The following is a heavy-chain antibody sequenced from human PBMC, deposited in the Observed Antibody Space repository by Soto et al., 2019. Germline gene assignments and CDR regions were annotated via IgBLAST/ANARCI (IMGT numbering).Heavy chain of an antibody. CDR2: LNQDGSEI. Sequence: EVQVVESGGGLVQPGGSLRLSCAASGFSFSHHWMTWFRQAPGKGLEWVASLNQDGSEIYYVDSAKGRFTISRDKAKNSLYLKKNVLISEDTAVYYCIPRGAWGQGTLVSVSS. CDR3: IPRGA. D-gene: IGHD3-16*01. J-gene: IGHJ5*02. CDR1: GFSFSHHW. V-gene: IGHV3-7*05.